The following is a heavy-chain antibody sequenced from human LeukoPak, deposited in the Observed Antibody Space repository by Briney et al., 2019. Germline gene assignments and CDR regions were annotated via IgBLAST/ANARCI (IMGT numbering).Heavy chain of an antibody. J-gene: IGHJ4*02. CDR3: ARGGRSSGWYFDY. Sequence: PSETLSLTCAVYGGSFSGNYWSWIRQPPGKGLEWIGEINHSGSTNYNPSLKSRVTISVDTSKNQFSLKLSSVTAADTAVYYCARGGRSSGWYFDYWGERMVVIVSS. CDR2: INHSGST. V-gene: IGHV4-34*01. CDR1: GGSFSGNY. D-gene: IGHD6-19*01.